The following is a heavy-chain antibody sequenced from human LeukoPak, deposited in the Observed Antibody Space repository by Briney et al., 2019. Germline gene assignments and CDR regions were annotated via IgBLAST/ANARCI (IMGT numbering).Heavy chain of an antibody. J-gene: IGHJ4*02. CDR1: GGSISSYY. CDR3: ARGRASTSFPPLDAFDY. V-gene: IGHV4-4*07. CDR2: IYTSGST. D-gene: IGHD6-6*01. Sequence: SETLSLTCSVSGGSISSYYWSWVRQPAGKGLEWIGRIYTSGSTYYNPSLKSRVTMSIDTSKNQFSLKLSPVTAADTAVYYCARGRASTSFPPLDAFDYWGQGILVTVSS.